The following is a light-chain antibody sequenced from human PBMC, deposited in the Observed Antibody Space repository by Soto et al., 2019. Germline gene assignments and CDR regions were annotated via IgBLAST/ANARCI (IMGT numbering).Light chain of an antibody. CDR2: DAS. V-gene: IGKV1-5*01. Sequence: DIQMTQSPSTLSASVGDRVTITCRASQSISSWLAWYQQKPGKAPKLLIYDASSLESGVPSRFSGSGSRTEFTLTISSLQPDDFATYYCQQYNSPNTFGQGTKLEIK. J-gene: IGKJ2*01. CDR3: QQYNSPNT. CDR1: QSISSW.